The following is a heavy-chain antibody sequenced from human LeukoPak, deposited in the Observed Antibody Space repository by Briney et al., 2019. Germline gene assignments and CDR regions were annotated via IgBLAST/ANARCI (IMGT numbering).Heavy chain of an antibody. V-gene: IGHV1-2*02. Sequence: RASVKVSCKSSGFTFTDEYIHWGRQAPGQGLEWMGWINPYSGAINYAQKFQGRVTLTRDTSISTAYMELSRLTSGDTAVYYCARDPKSQLLLDYWGQGTLVTVSS. CDR2: INPYSGAI. CDR3: ARDPKSQLLLDY. D-gene: IGHD2-2*01. CDR1: GFTFTDEY. J-gene: IGHJ4*02.